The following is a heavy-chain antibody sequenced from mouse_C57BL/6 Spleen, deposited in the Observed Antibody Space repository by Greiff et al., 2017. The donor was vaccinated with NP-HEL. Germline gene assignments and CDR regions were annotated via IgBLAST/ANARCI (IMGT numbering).Heavy chain of an antibody. CDR1: GYAFTNYL. V-gene: IGHV1-54*01. J-gene: IGHJ3*01. Sequence: QFQLQQSGAELVRPGTSVKVSCKASGYAFTNYLIEWVKQRPGQGLEWIGVINPGSGGTNYNEKFKGKATLTADKSSSTAYMQLSSLTSEDSAVYVCARTGTRTWFAYWGQGTLVTVSA. D-gene: IGHD4-1*01. CDR2: INPGSGGT. CDR3: ARTGTRTWFAY.